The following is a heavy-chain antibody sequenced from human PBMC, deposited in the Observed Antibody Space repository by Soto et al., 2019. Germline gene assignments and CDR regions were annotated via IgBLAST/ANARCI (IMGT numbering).Heavy chain of an antibody. D-gene: IGHD2-21*01. CDR1: GGTFSSYT. CDR3: ASCGLPRPHYYYYYGMDV. Sequence: QVQLVQSGAEVKKPGSSVKVSCKASGGTFSSYTISWVRQAPGQGLEWMGRIIPILGIANYAQKFQGRVTINDDKRTSTDSMELSSLRSEDTAVYYCASCGLPRPHYYYYYGMDVWGQGTTVTVSS. CDR2: IIPILGIA. J-gene: IGHJ6*02. V-gene: IGHV1-69*02.